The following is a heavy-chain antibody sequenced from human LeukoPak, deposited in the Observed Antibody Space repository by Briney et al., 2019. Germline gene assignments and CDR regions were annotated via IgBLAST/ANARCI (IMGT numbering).Heavy chain of an antibody. CDR3: ARQSYGGNSWFDY. CDR2: IYHSGST. J-gene: IGHJ4*02. Sequence: PSETLSLTCAVSGYSISSGYYWGWIRQPPGKGLEWIGSIYHSGSTYYNPSLKSRVTISVDTSENQFSLKLSSVTAADTAVYYCARQSYGGNSWFDYWGQGTLVTVSS. D-gene: IGHD4-23*01. CDR1: GYSISSGYY. V-gene: IGHV4-38-2*01.